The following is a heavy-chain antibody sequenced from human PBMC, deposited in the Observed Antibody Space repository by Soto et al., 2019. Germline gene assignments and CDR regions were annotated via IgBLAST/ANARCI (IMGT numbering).Heavy chain of an antibody. CDR3: ARLEGSNWFDP. CDR1: GGSISSYY. V-gene: IGHV4-59*08. CDR2: IYYSGST. D-gene: IGHD3-10*01. Sequence: PWETLSLTCTVSGGSISSYYWSWIRQPPGKGLEWIGYIYYSGSTNYNPSLKSRVTISVDTSKNQFSLKLSSVTAADTAVYYCARLEGSNWFDPWGQGTLVTVSS. J-gene: IGHJ5*02.